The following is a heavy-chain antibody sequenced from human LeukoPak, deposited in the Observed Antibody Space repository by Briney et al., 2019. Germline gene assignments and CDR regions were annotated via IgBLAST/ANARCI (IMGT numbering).Heavy chain of an antibody. CDR2: INACNGNT. V-gene: IGHV1-3*01. D-gene: IGHD3-3*01. Sequence: ASVTVSCKASGYTFTSYAMHWVRQAPGQRLEWMGWINACNGNTNYSQKFQGRVTITRDTSARTAYMELSSLRSEDTAVYYCARAHAILECLFYGGNNDFDYWGQGTPVTVSS. CDR1: GYTFTSYA. J-gene: IGHJ4*02. CDR3: ARAHAILECLFYGGNNDFDY.